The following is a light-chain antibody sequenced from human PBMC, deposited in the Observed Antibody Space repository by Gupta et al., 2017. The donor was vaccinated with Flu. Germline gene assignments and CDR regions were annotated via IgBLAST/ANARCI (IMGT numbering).Light chain of an antibody. J-gene: IGKJ4*01. CDR2: DAS. Sequence: TTPCCRTSGSVSNYSAWYQKKAGPATRLLISDASFRAAGIPARCSGSASGTDFTLTISSLAPEVVAVYYCQQHSNGPLTFGGGTKVEIK. CDR1: GSVSNY. CDR3: QQHSNGPLT. V-gene: IGKV3-11*01.